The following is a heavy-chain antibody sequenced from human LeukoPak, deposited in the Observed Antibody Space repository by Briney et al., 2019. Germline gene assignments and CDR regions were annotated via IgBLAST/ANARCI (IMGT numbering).Heavy chain of an antibody. V-gene: IGHV3-30*18. CDR1: GFTFSSYG. CDR2: ISYDGSNK. Sequence: GRSLRLSCAASGFTFSSYGMRWVRQAPGKGLEWVAVISYDGSNKYYADSVKGRFTISRDNSKNTLYLQMNSLRAEDTAVYYCAKDLFSSSYHTMAAYWGQGTLVTVSS. CDR3: AKDLFSSSYHTMAAY. D-gene: IGHD6-6*01. J-gene: IGHJ4*02.